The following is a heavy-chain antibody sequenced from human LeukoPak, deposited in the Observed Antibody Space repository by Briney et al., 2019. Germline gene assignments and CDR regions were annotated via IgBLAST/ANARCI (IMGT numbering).Heavy chain of an antibody. V-gene: IGHV3-30*18. D-gene: IGHD3-22*01. CDR2: ISYDGGIK. Sequence: GGSLRLSCADSGFTFSRYGIHWVRQAPGKGLEWVAVISYDGGIKYYADSVKGRFTISRDNSKNTLYLQMNSLRAEDTAVYYCAKGGYSYDSSGHNYFDYWGQGTLVTVSS. J-gene: IGHJ4*02. CDR1: GFTFSRYG. CDR3: AKGGYSYDSSGHNYFDY.